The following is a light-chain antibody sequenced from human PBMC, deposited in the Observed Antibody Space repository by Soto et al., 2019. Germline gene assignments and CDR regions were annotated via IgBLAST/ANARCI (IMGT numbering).Light chain of an antibody. Sequence: QSVLTQPPSVSAAPGQKVTISCAGSGPNVGNHYVSWYQQLPGTAPKLLIYDDNKRPSGIPDRFSGSKSATSATLGITGLQTGDEADYYCGAWDDGLSAYVFGPGTKLTVL. CDR2: DDN. V-gene: IGLV1-51*01. CDR3: GAWDDGLSAYV. CDR1: GPNVGNHY. J-gene: IGLJ1*01.